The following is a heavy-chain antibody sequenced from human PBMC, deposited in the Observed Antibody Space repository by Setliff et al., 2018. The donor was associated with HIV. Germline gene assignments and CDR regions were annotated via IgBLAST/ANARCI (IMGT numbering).Heavy chain of an antibody. CDR1: GGSVISYL. CDR2: IYYTGIT. V-gene: IGHV4-59*02. J-gene: IGHJ1*01. CDR3: ARGADASGYFYREYFQH. Sequence: PSETLSLTCSVSGGSVISYLWHWFRQPPGKGLEWIGYIYYTGITDYNPSLEGRLTITADESATTVYMEMSGLTSEDTAIYYCARGADASGYFYREYFQHWGQGTLVTVSS. D-gene: IGHD3-22*01.